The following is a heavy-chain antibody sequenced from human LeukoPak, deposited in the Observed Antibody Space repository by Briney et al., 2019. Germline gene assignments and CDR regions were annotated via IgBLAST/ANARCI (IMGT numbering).Heavy chain of an antibody. CDR3: ARGINYYDSSGYYYY. D-gene: IGHD3-22*01. CDR2: INPNSGGT. CDR1: GYTFTGYY. J-gene: IGHJ4*02. V-gene: IGHV1-2*02. Sequence: ASVKVSCKASGYTFTGYYMHWVRQAPGQGHEWMGWINPNSGGTNYAQKFQGRVTMTRDTSISTAYMELSRLRSDDTAVYYCARGINYYDSSGYYYYWGQGTLLTVSS.